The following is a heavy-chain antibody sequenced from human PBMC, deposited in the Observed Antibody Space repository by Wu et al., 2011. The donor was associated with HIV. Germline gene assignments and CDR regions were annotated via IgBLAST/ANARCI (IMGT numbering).Heavy chain of an antibody. CDR2: IMPFFGSP. Sequence: QVQLLQSGAEVKRPGSSVKVSCKASGGTFSTYAISWIRQAPGQGLEWMGWIMPFFGSPTYAQNFQGRVTITADKSTSTAYLELSSLRFEDTAVYYCARGRYSSSWYGGWFDPWGQGTLVTVSS. CDR3: ARGRYSSSWYGGWFDP. D-gene: IGHD6-13*01. CDR1: GGTFSTYA. V-gene: IGHV1-69*14. J-gene: IGHJ5*02.